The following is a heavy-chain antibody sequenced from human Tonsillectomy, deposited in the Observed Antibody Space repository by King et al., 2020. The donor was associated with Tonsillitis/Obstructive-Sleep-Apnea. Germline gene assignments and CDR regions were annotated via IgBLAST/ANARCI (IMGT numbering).Heavy chain of an antibody. CDR2: ISYDGSNK. CDR1: GFTFSSYA. CDR3: AGDRRFGVVVDGYYYYYGMDV. J-gene: IGHJ6*02. Sequence: QVQLVESGGGVVQPGRSLRLSCAASGFTFSSYAMHWVRQAPGKGLEWVAVISYDGSNKYYADSVKGRFTISRDNSKNTLYLQMNSLRAEDTAVYYCAGDRRFGVVVDGYYYYYGMDVWGQGTSVTVSS. V-gene: IGHV3-30*04. D-gene: IGHD3-3*01.